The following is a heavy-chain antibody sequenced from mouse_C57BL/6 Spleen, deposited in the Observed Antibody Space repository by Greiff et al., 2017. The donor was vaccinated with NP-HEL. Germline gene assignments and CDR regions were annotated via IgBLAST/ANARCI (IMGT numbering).Heavy chain of an antibody. CDR1: GYTFTDYY. D-gene: IGHD1-1*01. CDR3: ARDGSSQAWFAY. V-gene: IGHV1-76*01. J-gene: IGHJ3*01. Sequence: VQLQQSGAELVRPGASVKLSCKASGYTFTDYYINWVKQRPGQGLEWIARIYPGSGNTYYNEKFKGKATLTAEKSSSTAYMQLSSLTSEVSAVYFCARDGSSQAWFAYWGQGTLVTVSA. CDR2: IYPGSGNT.